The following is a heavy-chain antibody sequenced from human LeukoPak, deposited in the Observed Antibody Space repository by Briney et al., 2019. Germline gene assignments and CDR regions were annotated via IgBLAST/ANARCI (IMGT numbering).Heavy chain of an antibody. CDR1: GITFSRFW. J-gene: IGHJ4*02. CDR2: INEDGSEK. D-gene: IGHD4-17*01. V-gene: IGHV3-7*03. Sequence: GGSLRLSCAASGITFSRFWMSWVRQAPGKGLQWVANINEDGSEKHYVDSVKGRFTISRDNAENSLYLQMNSLRAEDTAVYYCATDISTVTTGGLDYWGQGTLVTVSS. CDR3: ATDISTVTTGGLDY.